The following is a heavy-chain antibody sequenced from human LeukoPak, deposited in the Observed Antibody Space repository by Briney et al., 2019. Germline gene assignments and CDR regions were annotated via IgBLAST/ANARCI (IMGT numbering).Heavy chain of an antibody. CDR2: IIPILGIA. J-gene: IGHJ4*02. CDR3: ASPLDYGDYADYFDY. Sequence: GASVKVSCKASGGTFSSYAISWVRQAPGQGLEWMGRIIPILGIANYAQKFQGRVTITADKSTSTAYMELSSLRSEDTAVYYCASPLDYGDYADYFDYWGQGTLVTVSS. CDR1: GGTFSSYA. V-gene: IGHV1-69*04. D-gene: IGHD4-17*01.